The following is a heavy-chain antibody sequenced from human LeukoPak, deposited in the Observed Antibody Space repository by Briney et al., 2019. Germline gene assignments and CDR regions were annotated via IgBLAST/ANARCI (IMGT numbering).Heavy chain of an antibody. J-gene: IGHJ4*02. CDR3: ARGGYYFDY. CDR1: GGSFSGYY. Sequence: PSETLSLTCAVYGGSFSGYYWSWIRQPPGKGLEWIGEINHSGGTNYNPSLKSRVTISVDTSKNQFSLKLSSVTAADTAVYYCARGGYYFDYWGQGTLVTVSS. CDR2: INHSGGT. V-gene: IGHV4-34*01.